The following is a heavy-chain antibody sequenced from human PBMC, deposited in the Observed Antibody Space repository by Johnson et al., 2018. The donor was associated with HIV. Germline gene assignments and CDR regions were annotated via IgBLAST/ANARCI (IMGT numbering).Heavy chain of an antibody. V-gene: IGHV3-33*06. CDR2: IWYDGSNK. J-gene: IGHJ3*02. CDR3: AKVGATVVTPRGEAFDI. CDR1: GFTFSSYG. Sequence: QVQLVESGGGVVQPGRSLRLSCAASGFTFSSYGMHWVRQAPGKGLEWVAVIWYDGSNKYYADSVKGRFTISRENSKNTLYLQMNSLRAEDTAVYYCAKVGATVVTPRGEAFDIWGQGAMVTVSS. D-gene: IGHD4-23*01.